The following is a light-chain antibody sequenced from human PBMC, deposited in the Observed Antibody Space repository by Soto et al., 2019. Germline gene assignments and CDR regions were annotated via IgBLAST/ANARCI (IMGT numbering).Light chain of an antibody. CDR1: QSVLSN. CDR3: QQYDKGRPVT. Sequence: EIVMTQSPATLSVSPGERATLSCRASQSVLSNLAWYQQKPGQAPRLLMFGTSTSAAGIPPGFSGGGWWREFTRTIISLQSEDFAVVYCQQYDKGRPVTFGGGTKVDIK. CDR2: GTS. J-gene: IGKJ4*01. V-gene: IGKV3-15*01.